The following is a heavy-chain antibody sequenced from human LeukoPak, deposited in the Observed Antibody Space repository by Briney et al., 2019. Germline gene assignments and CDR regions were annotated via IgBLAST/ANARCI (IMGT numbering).Heavy chain of an antibody. CDR1: GGTFSSYA. Sequence: ASVKVSCKASGGTFSSYAISWVRQAPGQELEWMGGIIPIFGTANYAQKFQGRVTITADESTSTAYMELSSLRSEDTAVYYCASGLDSGSSDYWGQGTLVTVSS. CDR2: IIPIFGTA. CDR3: ASGLDSGSSDY. J-gene: IGHJ4*02. V-gene: IGHV1-69*13. D-gene: IGHD3-22*01.